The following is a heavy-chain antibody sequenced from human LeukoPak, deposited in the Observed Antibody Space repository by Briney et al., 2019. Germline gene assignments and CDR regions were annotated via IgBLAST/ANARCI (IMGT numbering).Heavy chain of an antibody. CDR2: ISHDGSNK. CDR3: ARMFSSSSVVVY. V-gene: IGHV3-30-3*01. J-gene: IGHJ4*02. CDR1: GFTFSSYA. Sequence: GGSLRLSCAASGFTFSSYAMHWVRQAPGKGLEWVAVISHDGSNKYYADSVKGRFTISRDNSKNTLYLQMNSLRAEDTAAYYCARMFSSSSVVVYWGQGTLVTVSS. D-gene: IGHD6-6*01.